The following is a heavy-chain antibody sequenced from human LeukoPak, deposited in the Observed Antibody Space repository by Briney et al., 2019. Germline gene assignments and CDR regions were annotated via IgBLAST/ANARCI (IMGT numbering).Heavy chain of an antibody. J-gene: IGHJ6*03. CDR2: ISSSSSYI. CDR3: AKLAFYDYVWGSYRYPALDYYYYMDV. D-gene: IGHD3-16*02. V-gene: IGHV3-21*01. CDR1: GFTVSSNY. Sequence: GGSLRLSCAASGFTVSSNYMTWVRQAPGKGLEWVSSISSSSSYIYYADSVKGRFTISRDNSKNTLYLQMNSLRAEDTAVYYCAKLAFYDYVWGSYRYPALDYYYYMDVWGKGTTVTVSS.